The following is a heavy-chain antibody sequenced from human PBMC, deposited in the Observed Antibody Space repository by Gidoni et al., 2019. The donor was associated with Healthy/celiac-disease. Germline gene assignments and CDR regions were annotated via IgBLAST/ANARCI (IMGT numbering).Heavy chain of an antibody. Sequence: QVQLVQSGAEVKKPGSSVKVSCKASGGTFSSYAISWVRQAPGQGLEWMGRIIPSLGIANYAQKFQGRVTITADKSTSTAYMELSSLRSEDTAGYYCARDGGGDIVVVPAAKNYYYGMDVWGQGTTVTVSS. CDR1: GGTFSSYA. D-gene: IGHD2-2*01. CDR3: ARDGGGDIVVVPAAKNYYYGMDV. V-gene: IGHV1-69*09. J-gene: IGHJ6*02. CDR2: IIPSLGIA.